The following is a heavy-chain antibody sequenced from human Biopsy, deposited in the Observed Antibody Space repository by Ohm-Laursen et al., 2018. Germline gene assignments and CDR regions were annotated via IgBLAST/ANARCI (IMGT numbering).Heavy chain of an antibody. J-gene: IGHJ2*01. CDR2: IFYSANT. D-gene: IGHD5-24*01. Sequence: TLSLTCTVSGVSINGGRYYWNWIRHHPGKGLEWIGNIFYSANTYSNPSLKSRVTISVDTSKNQFSLRLSSVTAADTAVYYCASAGYNPDWNFDLWGRGTRVTVSS. V-gene: IGHV4-31*03. CDR3: ASAGYNPDWNFDL. CDR1: GVSINGGRYY.